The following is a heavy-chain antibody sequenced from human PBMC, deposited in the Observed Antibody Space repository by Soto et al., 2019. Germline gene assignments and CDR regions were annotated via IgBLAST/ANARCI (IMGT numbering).Heavy chain of an antibody. D-gene: IGHD3-16*01. CDR2: MNPGSGDT. CDR1: GYSFTNSD. Sequence: EASVKVSCKASGYSFTNSDVSWVRQATGQGLEWMGWMNPGSGDTGYAQKFQGRVTMTRDISIATAYMELSSLRSDDTAIYYCARMATFGSLNWFDPWGQGTLVTVSS. J-gene: IGHJ5*02. CDR3: ARMATFGSLNWFDP. V-gene: IGHV1-8*01.